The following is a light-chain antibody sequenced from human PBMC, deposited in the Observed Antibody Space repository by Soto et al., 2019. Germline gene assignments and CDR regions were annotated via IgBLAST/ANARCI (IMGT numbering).Light chain of an antibody. J-gene: IGLJ2*01. CDR2: SNN. Sequence: QSVLTQPPSESGTPGQRVTISCSGSRSNIGSNTVNWYQQVPGTAPKFLIYSNNQRPSGVPKRFSGSKSGTSASLAISGLQSEDEADYYCATWDDSLNGHVVFGGVTKLTVL. CDR3: ATWDDSLNGHVV. CDR1: RSNIGSNT. V-gene: IGLV1-44*01.